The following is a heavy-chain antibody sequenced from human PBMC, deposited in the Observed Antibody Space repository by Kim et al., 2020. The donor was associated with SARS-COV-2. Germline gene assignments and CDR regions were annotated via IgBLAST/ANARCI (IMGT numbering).Heavy chain of an antibody. J-gene: IGHJ4*02. Sequence: GGSLRLSCAASGFTFSDYYMSWIRQAPGKGLEWVSYISSSSSYTNYADSVKGRFTISRDNAKNSLYLQMNSLRAEDTAVYYCARVRGYSYGSGASIDYWGQGTLVTVSS. CDR3: ARVRGYSYGSGASIDY. V-gene: IGHV3-11*05. CDR1: GFTFSDYY. D-gene: IGHD5-18*01. CDR2: ISSSSSYT.